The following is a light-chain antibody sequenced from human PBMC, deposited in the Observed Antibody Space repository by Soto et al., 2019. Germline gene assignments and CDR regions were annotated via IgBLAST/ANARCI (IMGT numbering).Light chain of an antibody. CDR2: GAS. V-gene: IGKV3-20*01. J-gene: IGKJ2*01. CDR3: QQYYNWPMYT. CDR1: QSVSSSY. Sequence: EIVLTQPPGTLSLSPGERATLSCRASQSVSSSYLAWYQQKPGQAPRRLIYGASSRATGIPDRFSGSGSGTDFTLTISSLQSEDFAVYYCQQYYNWPMYTFGLGTKVDIK.